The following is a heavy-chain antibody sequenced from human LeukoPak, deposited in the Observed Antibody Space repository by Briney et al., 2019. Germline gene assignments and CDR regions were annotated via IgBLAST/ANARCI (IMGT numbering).Heavy chain of an antibody. Sequence: PGGSLRLSCAASGFTFSSYSMNWVRQAPGKGLEWVSSISSSSSHIYYADSVKGRFTISRDNAKNSLYLQMNNLRAEDTAVYYCARAPEYYYDSSGYYEFDYWGQGTLVTVSS. CDR3: ARAPEYYYDSSGYYEFDY. J-gene: IGHJ4*02. CDR1: GFTFSSYS. CDR2: ISSSSSHI. V-gene: IGHV3-21*01. D-gene: IGHD3-22*01.